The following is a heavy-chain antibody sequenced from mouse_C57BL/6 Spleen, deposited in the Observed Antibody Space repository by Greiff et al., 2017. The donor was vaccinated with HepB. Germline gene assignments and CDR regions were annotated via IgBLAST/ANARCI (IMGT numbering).Heavy chain of an antibody. CDR1: GYTFTDYN. J-gene: IGHJ3*01. CDR3: ARSGYHRGRFAY. D-gene: IGHD2-2*01. V-gene: IGHV1-18*01. CDR2: INPNNGGT. Sequence: EVQGVESGPELVKPGASVKIPCKASGYTFTDYNMDWVKQSHGKSLEWIGDINPNNGGTIYNQKFKGKATLTVDKSSSTAYMELRSLTSEDTAVYYCARSGYHRGRFAYWGQGTLVTVSA.